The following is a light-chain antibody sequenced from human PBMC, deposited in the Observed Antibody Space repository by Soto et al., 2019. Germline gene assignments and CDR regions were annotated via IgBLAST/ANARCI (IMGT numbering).Light chain of an antibody. V-gene: IGKV1-39*01. CDR2: AAS. CDR1: QNIGYF. J-gene: IGKJ2*01. Sequence: DIQMTQSPSSLSASVGDRVTISCRASQNIGYFLNWYQQKPGKAPKLLIYAASSLQSGVTSRFSGSRSGTDFTLTISSLQPEDFATYYCQQSYSGLPMYTFGQGTKLEI. CDR3: QQSYSGLPMYT.